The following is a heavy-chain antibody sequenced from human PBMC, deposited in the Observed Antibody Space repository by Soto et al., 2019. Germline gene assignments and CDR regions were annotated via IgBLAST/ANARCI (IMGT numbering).Heavy chain of an antibody. Sequence: QVQLVESGGGVVQPGRSLTIFCTASGFTFKHNAMHWIRQAPAKGPEWVADISYDGSTKNYADSVKGRFTISRDNSKNTLSLQMSALKGEDTATYYCAREGIAESGPNYYDFWGQGTLVAVSS. D-gene: IGHD6-13*01. V-gene: IGHV3-30-3*01. CDR2: ISYDGSTK. CDR1: GFTFKHNA. CDR3: AREGIAESGPNYYDF. J-gene: IGHJ4*02.